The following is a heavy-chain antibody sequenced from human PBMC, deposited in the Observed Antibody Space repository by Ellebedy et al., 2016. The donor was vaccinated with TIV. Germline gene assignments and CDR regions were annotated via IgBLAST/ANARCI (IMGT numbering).Heavy chain of an antibody. V-gene: IGHV3-23*01. CDR3: SGLPTARIAGDVGWFGP. Sequence: PGGSLRLSCVVSGFSSSSHSMTWVRQAPGMRLELVSVISSSGLGGYRYYSDSVKGRFTISSDDSQTTLYLQMNSLRVADMAVYYFSGLPTARIAGDVGWFGPWGQGILVTVSS. D-gene: IGHD6-13*01. J-gene: IGHJ5*02. CDR1: GFSSSSHS. CDR2: ISSSGLGGYR.